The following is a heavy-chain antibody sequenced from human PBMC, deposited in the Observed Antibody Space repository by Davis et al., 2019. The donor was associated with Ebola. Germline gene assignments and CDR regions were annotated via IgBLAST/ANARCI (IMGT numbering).Heavy chain of an antibody. CDR2: INAGNGNT. CDR1: GYTFTSYA. Sequence: ASVKVSCKASGYTFTSYAMHWVRQAPGQRLEWMGWINAGNGNTKYSQKFQGRVTITRDTSASTAYMELSSLRSEDTAVYYCARVTTIFGAPGYYGMDVWGKGTTVTVSS. D-gene: IGHD3-3*01. V-gene: IGHV1-3*01. CDR3: ARVTTIFGAPGYYGMDV. J-gene: IGHJ6*04.